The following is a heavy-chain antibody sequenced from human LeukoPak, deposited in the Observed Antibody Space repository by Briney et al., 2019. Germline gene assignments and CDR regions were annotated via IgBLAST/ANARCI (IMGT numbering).Heavy chain of an antibody. V-gene: IGHV1-8*03. CDR2: MNPNSGNT. J-gene: IGHJ6*03. Sequence: ASVKVSCKASHYTFTNYGISWVRQATGQGLEWMGWMNPNSGNTGYAQKFQGRVTITRNTSISTAYMELSSLRSEDTAVYYCARALRIAARPAVNCYYYMDVWGKGTTVTVSS. D-gene: IGHD6-6*01. CDR1: HYTFTNYG. CDR3: ARALRIAARPAVNCYYYMDV.